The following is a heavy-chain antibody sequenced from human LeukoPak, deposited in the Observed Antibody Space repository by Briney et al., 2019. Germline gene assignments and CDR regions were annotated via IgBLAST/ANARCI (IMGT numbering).Heavy chain of an antibody. CDR2: IRYDGSNK. CDR3: AKDRITMVRGVIIKGDFDY. V-gene: IGHV3-30*02. J-gene: IGHJ4*02. Sequence: PGGSLRLSCAASGFTFSSYGMHWVRQAPGKGLEWVAFIRYDGSNKYYADSVKGRFTISRDNSKNTLYLQMNSLRAEDTAVYYCAKDRITMVRGVIIKGDFDYWGQGTLVTVSS. CDR1: GFTFSSYG. D-gene: IGHD3-10*01.